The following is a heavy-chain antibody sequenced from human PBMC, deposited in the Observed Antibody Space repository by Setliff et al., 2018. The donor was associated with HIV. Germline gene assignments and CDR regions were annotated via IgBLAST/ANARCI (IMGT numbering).Heavy chain of an antibody. D-gene: IGHD3-16*01. J-gene: IGHJ5*02. CDR3: AKGVKWLDP. CDR2: LYGDGRT. CDR1: GFTVSNNY. V-gene: IGHV3-53*01. Sequence: GGSLRLSCEVSGFTVSNNYMTWVRQAPGKGLEWVSALYGDGRTFYADSVKGRFTISGDNSNNILYLRMNSLIPEDTAVYYCAKGVKWLDPWGQGTLVTVSS.